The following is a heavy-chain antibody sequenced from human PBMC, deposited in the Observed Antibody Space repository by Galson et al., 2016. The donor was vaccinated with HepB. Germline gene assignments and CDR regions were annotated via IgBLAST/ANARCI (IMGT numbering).Heavy chain of an antibody. J-gene: IGHJ2*01. V-gene: IGHV3-21*01. CDR1: GFTFSTYS. CDR3: ARPPEGDRRYFDL. D-gene: IGHD3-16*01. Sequence: SLRLSCAASGFTFSTYSMNWVRQAPGKGLEWVSFISITRGYKYYADSLKGRVTISRDNAKNSLYLQMNSLRAEDTAVYYCARPPEGDRRYFDLGGRGTLSLFPQ. CDR2: ISITRGYK.